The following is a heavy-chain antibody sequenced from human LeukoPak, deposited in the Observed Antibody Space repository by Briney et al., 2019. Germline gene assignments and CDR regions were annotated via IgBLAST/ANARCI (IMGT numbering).Heavy chain of an antibody. CDR2: ISGSGGST. J-gene: IGHJ4*02. Sequence: GSLRLSCAASGFTFSSYAMSWGRPAPVKGLGGVSAISGSGGSTYYADSVKGRFTISRDNSKNTLYLQMNSLRAEDTAVYYCAIGTARYCSGGSCYTGYWGQGTLVTVSS. CDR1: GFTFSSYA. CDR3: AIGTARYCSGGSCYTGY. V-gene: IGHV3-23*01. D-gene: IGHD2-15*01.